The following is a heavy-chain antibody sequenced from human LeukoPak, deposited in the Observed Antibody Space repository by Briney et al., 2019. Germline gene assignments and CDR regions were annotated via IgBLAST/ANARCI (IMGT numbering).Heavy chain of an antibody. CDR3: ARDAAYCSGGSCYFGY. V-gene: IGHV3-30*02. CDR2: IRYDGSNK. Sequence: GGSLRLSCAASGFTFSSYGMHWVRQAPGKGLEWVAFIRYDGSNKYYADSVKGRLTISRDNAKNSLYLQMNSLRAEDTAVYYCARDAAYCSGGSCYFGYWGQGTLVTVSS. CDR1: GFTFSSYG. D-gene: IGHD2-15*01. J-gene: IGHJ4*02.